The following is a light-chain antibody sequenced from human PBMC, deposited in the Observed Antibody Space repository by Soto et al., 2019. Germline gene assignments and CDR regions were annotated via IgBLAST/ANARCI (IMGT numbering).Light chain of an antibody. J-gene: IGKJ2*01. CDR2: GAS. Sequence: EIVLTQSPCTLSLSPGQRATLSCGASQTVFRNFLAWYQQKPGQAPRLLIYGASNRATGIPDRFSGSGSGTGFTLPSSSREPEDCAVYYCQHFGSSSYTFGQGTKLDIK. V-gene: IGKV3-20*01. CDR1: QTVFRNF. CDR3: QHFGSSSYT.